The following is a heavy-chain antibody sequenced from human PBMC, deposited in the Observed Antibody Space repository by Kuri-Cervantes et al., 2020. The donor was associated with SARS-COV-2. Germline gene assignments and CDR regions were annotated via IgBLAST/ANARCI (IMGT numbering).Heavy chain of an antibody. CDR1: GFTFSSYG. CDR2: IWYDGSNK. CDR3: ARSPVWEGYFDF. V-gene: IGHV3-33*01. J-gene: IGHJ4*02. D-gene: IGHD1-26*01. Sequence: GGSLRLSCAASGFTFSSYGMHWVRQAPGKGLEWVAVIWYDGSNKYYADSVKGRFTISRDNSKNTLYLQMNSLRAEDTAVYYCARSPVWEGYFDFWGQGTLVTVSS.